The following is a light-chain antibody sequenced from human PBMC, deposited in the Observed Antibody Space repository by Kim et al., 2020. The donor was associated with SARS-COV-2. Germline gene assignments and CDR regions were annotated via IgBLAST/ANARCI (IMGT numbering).Light chain of an antibody. Sequence: QSITSSCTGTSNDIGSYNLVSWYQQHPGKAPKLMIYEVSKWPSGVSNRFSGSKSGNTASLTISGLQPEDEADYYCCSNAGSSTPYLFGTGTKVTVL. J-gene: IGLJ1*01. CDR3: CSNAGSSTPYL. CDR2: EVS. CDR1: SNDIGSYNL. V-gene: IGLV2-23*02.